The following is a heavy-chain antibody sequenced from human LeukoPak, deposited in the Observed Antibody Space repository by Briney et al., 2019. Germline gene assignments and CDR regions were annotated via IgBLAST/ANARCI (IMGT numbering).Heavy chain of an antibody. J-gene: IGHJ5*02. V-gene: IGHV3-7*03. D-gene: IGHD5-18*01. CDR3: ASLDTAKQPLANH. CDR1: GLTVSNHW. Sequence: GGSLRLSCVASGLTVSNHWMSWVRQAPGKGLEWVANIREERGQEYYVDSVKGRFTIPKNSAKNSLYPQMNTLRVEDTAMYYCASLDTAKQPLANHWGQGTLVTVSS. CDR2: IREERGQE.